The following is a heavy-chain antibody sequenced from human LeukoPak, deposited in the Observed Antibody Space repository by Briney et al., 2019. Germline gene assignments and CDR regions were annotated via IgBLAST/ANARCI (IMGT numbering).Heavy chain of an antibody. V-gene: IGHV4-59*01. J-gene: IGHJ3*02. CDR1: GGSISSYY. CDR2: IYYSGST. CDR3: ARDRYGDYSTAFDI. D-gene: IGHD4-11*01. Sequence: SETLSLTCTVSGGSISSYYWSWIRQPPGKGLEWIGYIYYSGSTNYNPSLKSRVTISVDTSKNQFSLKLSSVTAADTAVYYCARDRYGDYSTAFDIWGQGTMVTVSS.